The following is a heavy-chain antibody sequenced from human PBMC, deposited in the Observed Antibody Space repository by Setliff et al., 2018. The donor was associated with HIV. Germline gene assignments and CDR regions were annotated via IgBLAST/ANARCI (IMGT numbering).Heavy chain of an antibody. Sequence: LRLSCAASGFTFSNYWMTWVRQAPGKGLQWVANIKEDGSEEYYVDSVKGRFTISRDNAENLLYLQMNILRVEDTAVYYCARDLLASKATFDVWGHGTMVTV. J-gene: IGHJ3*01. D-gene: IGHD2-8*02. CDR1: GFTFSNYW. CDR3: ARDLLASKATFDV. CDR2: IKEDGSEE. V-gene: IGHV3-7*01.